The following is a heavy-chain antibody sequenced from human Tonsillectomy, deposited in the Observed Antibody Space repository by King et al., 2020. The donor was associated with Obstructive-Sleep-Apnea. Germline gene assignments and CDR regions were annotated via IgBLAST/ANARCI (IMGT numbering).Heavy chain of an antibody. CDR3: AREESAYYGAGPMDV. CDR2: IYTSGST. J-gene: IGHJ6*02. V-gene: IGHV4-4*07. CDR1: GGSMSSFY. Sequence: VQLQESGPGLVKPSETLSLTCSVSGGSMSSFYWSWIRQAAGKGLEWIGRIYTSGSTNYNPSRKSRVALSVDTSNNQISLKLSSVTAADTAVYYCAREESAYYGAGPMDVWGQGTTVTVSS. D-gene: IGHD3-10*01.